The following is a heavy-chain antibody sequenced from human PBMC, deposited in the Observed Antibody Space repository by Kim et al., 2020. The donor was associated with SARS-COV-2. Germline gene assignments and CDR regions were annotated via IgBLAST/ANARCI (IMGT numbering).Heavy chain of an antibody. Sequence: PVKGRFTISRDNSKNRLYLQMNSLEAEDTARYYCAKDRPGEVGFVPLAYWGQGSLVTVSS. CDR3: AKDRPGEVGFVPLAY. V-gene: IGHV3-23*01. D-gene: IGHD2-8*01. J-gene: IGHJ4*02.